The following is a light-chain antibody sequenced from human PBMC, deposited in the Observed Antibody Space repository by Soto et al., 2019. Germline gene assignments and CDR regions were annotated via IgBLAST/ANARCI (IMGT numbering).Light chain of an antibody. Sequence: QSVLTQPASLSGSPGQSITISCTGTSSDVGGYDSVSWYQQHPGKAPKLMIYDVNNRPSGVSNRFSGSKSGNTASLTISGRQTEDEADYYCSSYTSSTTLVFGGGTKLTVL. CDR1: SSDVGGYDS. V-gene: IGLV2-14*03. CDR3: SSYTSSTTLV. J-gene: IGLJ2*01. CDR2: DVN.